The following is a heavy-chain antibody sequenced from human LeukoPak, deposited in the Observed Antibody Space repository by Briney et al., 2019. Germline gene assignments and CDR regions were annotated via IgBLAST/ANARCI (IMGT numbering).Heavy chain of an antibody. CDR1: GGSISSHY. CDR2: LFNSVNT. V-gene: IGHV4-59*11. D-gene: IGHD5-18*01. J-gene: IGHJ4*02. Sequence: EASETLSLTCTVSGGSISSHYWSWIRQPPGKGLEWIAYLFNSVNTKDNPSLQSRLTLSADTSKNQFSLRLSSVTAAGTAVYYCATIKRGSIFGYFDFWGQGIKVTVSS. CDR3: ATIKRGSIFGYFDF.